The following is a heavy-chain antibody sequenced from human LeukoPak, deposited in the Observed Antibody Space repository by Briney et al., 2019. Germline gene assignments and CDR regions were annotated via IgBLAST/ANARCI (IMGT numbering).Heavy chain of an antibody. CDR3: ASGRVRYLEPNNVFGL. Sequence: SETLSLTCTVSGGSISIDRYYWSWVRQHPGKGLEWIGYIYYSGSTHYNPSLKSRLSISIDASKNQFSLKLTSVTAADTAVYYCASGRVRYLEPNNVFGLWGQGTLVTVSS. J-gene: IGHJ4*02. V-gene: IGHV4-31*03. D-gene: IGHD3-3*01. CDR2: IYYSGST. CDR1: GGSISIDRYY.